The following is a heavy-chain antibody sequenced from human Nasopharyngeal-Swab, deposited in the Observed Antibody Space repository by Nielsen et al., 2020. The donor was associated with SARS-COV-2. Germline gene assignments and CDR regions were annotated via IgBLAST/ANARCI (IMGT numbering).Heavy chain of an antibody. CDR1: GFPFSSYA. D-gene: IGHD4-17*01. V-gene: IGHV3-30-3*01. CDR3: ASPLTTPMNY. J-gene: IGHJ4*02. Sequence: LSLTCAASGFPFSSYAMHWVRQAPRKGLEWVAVISYDGSNKYYADSVKGRFTISRDNSKNTLYLQMNSLRAEDTAVYYCASPLTTPMNYWGQGTLVTVSS. CDR2: ISYDGSNK.